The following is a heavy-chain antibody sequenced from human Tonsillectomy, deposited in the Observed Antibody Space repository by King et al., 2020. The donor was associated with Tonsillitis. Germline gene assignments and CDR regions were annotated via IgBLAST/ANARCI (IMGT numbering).Heavy chain of an antibody. CDR3: ASPAFGSAGDY. CDR2: ISYDGRTK. Sequence: VQLVESGGGVVQPGRSLRLSCAASGITFSNNAIHWIRQAPGKGLEWVAIISYDGRTKYYADSVKGRFTISRDNSKNTLYLQMNSLRPEDTAVYFCASPAFGSAGDYWGPGTLVTVSS. J-gene: IGHJ4*02. CDR1: GITFSNNA. D-gene: IGHD3-10*01. V-gene: IGHV3-30*04.